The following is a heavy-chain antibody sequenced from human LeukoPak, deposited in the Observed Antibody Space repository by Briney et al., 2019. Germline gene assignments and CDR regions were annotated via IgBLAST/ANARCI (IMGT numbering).Heavy chain of an antibody. Sequence: SETLSLTCTVSGGSISSYYWSWIRQPPVKGLEWIGEINHSGSTNYNPSLKSRVTISVDTSKNQFSLKLSSVTAADTAVYYCERGLFHGGYWGQGTLVTVSS. V-gene: IGHV4-34*01. J-gene: IGHJ4*02. CDR2: INHSGST. D-gene: IGHD3-10*01. CDR1: GGSISSYY. CDR3: ERGLFHGGY.